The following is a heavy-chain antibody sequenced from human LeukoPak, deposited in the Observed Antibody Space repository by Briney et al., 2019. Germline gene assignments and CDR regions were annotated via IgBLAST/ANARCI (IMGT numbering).Heavy chain of an antibody. Sequence: GGSLRLSCAASGFTFSSYGMHWVRQAPGKGLEWVAVIWYDGSNKYYADSVKGRFTISRDNSKDTLYLQMNSLRAEDTAVYYCAKALYGDYNWFAPGGRGTLVTVSS. D-gene: IGHD4-17*01. V-gene: IGHV3-33*06. CDR3: AKALYGDYNWFAP. J-gene: IGHJ5*02. CDR1: GFTFSSYG. CDR2: IWYDGSNK.